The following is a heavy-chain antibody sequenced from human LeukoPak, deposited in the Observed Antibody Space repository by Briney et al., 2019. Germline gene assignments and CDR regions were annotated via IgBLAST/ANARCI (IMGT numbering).Heavy chain of an antibody. D-gene: IGHD2-15*01. CDR1: GYTFTTYA. CDR3: ARLRGPNCSGGSCYDY. Sequence: ASVKVSCKASGYTFTTYAINWVRQAPGQGLEWMGCINTNTGNPTYAQGFTGRFVFSLDTSVSTAYLQISSLKAEDTAVYYCARLRGPNCSGGSCYDYWGQGTLVTVSS. J-gene: IGHJ4*02. CDR2: INTNTGNP. V-gene: IGHV7-4-1*02.